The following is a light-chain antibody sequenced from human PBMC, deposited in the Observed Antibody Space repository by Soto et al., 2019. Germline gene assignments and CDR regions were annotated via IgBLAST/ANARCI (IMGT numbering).Light chain of an antibody. J-gene: IGKJ4*01. Sequence: EIVLTQSPGTLSLSPGERATLSCRASQSVSSSYLAWYQQKPGQAPRLLIYGASSRATGIPDRFSGSGSGTDFTLTISRLEPEDFAVYYCQQYGSSPVLTFGGRTKVEIK. V-gene: IGKV3-20*01. CDR3: QQYGSSPVLT. CDR1: QSVSSSY. CDR2: GAS.